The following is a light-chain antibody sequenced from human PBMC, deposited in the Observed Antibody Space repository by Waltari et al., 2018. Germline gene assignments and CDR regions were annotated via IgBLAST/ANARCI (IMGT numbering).Light chain of an antibody. V-gene: IGKV1-39*01. CDR3: QQSYSTPPWT. CDR1: QSIRSY. J-gene: IGKJ1*01. CDR2: AAS. Sequence: DIQMTQSPSSLSASVGDRVTITCRASQSIRSYLNWYQQKPGKAPKLLIYAASSLQSGVPSRFSGSGSGTEFTLTISSLQPEDFATYYCQQSYSTPPWTFGQGTKVEIK.